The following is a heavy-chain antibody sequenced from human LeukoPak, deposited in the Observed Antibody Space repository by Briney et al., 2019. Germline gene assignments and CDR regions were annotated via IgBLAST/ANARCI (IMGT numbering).Heavy chain of an antibody. Sequence: GESLKISCKGSGYSFTSYWIGWVRQMPGKGLEWMGIIYPGDSDTRHSPSFQGQVTISADKSISTAYLQWSSLKASDTAMYYCARRAVPAAIYYYYYMDVWGKGTTVTVSS. J-gene: IGHJ6*03. CDR1: GYSFTSYW. D-gene: IGHD2-2*01. CDR2: IYPGDSDT. V-gene: IGHV5-51*01. CDR3: ARRAVPAAIYYYYYMDV.